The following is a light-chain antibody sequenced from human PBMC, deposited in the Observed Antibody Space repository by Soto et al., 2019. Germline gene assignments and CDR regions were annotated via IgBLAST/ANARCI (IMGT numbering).Light chain of an antibody. CDR3: CSYAGSDTDV. CDR2: RVS. CDR1: SSDVGGYNY. V-gene: IGLV2-11*01. Sequence: QSVLTQPRSVSGSPGQSVTISCTGASSDVGGYNYVSWYQHHPGKAPKLMIFRVSERPSGVPDRFSGSKSGNTASLTISGLQAEDEADYYCCSYAGSDTDVFGGGTQLTVL. J-gene: IGLJ2*01.